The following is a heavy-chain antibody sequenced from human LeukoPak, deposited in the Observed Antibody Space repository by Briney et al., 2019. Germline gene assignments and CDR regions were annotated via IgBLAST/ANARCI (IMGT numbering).Heavy chain of an antibody. D-gene: IGHD2-15*01. CDR1: GFTFSTYG. CDR3: ARGYCSGGTCYPHDTFDI. Sequence: PGGSLRLSCAASGFTFSTYGMHWVRQAPGKGLEWVAVMSYDGTNKYYADFVKGRFTISRDTSKNTLYLQMNSLRAEDTAVYYCARGYCSGGTCYPHDTFDIWGQGTMVTVSS. V-gene: IGHV3-30*03. J-gene: IGHJ3*02. CDR2: MSYDGTNK.